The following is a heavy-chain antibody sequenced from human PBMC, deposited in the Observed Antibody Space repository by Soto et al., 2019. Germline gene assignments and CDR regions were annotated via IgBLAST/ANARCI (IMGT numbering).Heavy chain of an antibody. J-gene: IGHJ6*02. CDR2: ISYDGSNK. CDR3: AKDGPSGSYYVSSKYYYYYGMDV. Sequence: QVQLVESGGGGVQPGRSLRLSCAASGFTFSSYGMHWVRQAPGKGLEWVAVISYDGSNKYYADSVKGRFTISRDNSKNTLYLQMNSLRAEDTAVYYCAKDGPSGSYYVSSKYYYYYGMDVWGQGTTVTVSS. CDR1: GFTFSSYG. V-gene: IGHV3-30*18. D-gene: IGHD1-26*01.